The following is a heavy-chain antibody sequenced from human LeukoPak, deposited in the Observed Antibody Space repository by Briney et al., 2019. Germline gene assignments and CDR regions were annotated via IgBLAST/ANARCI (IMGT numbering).Heavy chain of an antibody. CDR2: ISSSSSTI. Sequence: GGSLRLSCAASGFTFSSYEMNWVRQAPGKGLEWVSYISSSSSTIYYADSVKGRFTISRDNAKNSLYLQMNSLRAEDTAVYYCARVLHRRNYDSSVYYGYWGQGTLVTVSS. J-gene: IGHJ4*02. D-gene: IGHD3-22*01. CDR3: ARVLHRRNYDSSVYYGY. V-gene: IGHV3-48*01. CDR1: GFTFSSYE.